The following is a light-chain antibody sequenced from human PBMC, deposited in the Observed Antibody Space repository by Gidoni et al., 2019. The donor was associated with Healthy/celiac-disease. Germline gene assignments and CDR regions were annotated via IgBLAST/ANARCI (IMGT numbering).Light chain of an antibody. CDR3: QQYNNWPPST. Sequence: ELVMTQSPATLSVSPGERATLSCRASQSVSSNLAWYQQKPAQAPRLIIYGASTRATGIPARFSGSGSGTEFTLTISSLQSEDFAVYYCQQYNNWPPSTFGQGTRLEIK. CDR1: QSVSSN. CDR2: GAS. J-gene: IGKJ5*01. V-gene: IGKV3-15*01.